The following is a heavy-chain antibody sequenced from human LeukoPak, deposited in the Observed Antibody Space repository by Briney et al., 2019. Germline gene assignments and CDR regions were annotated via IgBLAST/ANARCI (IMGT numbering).Heavy chain of an antibody. D-gene: IGHD1-1*01. CDR2: IYYSGST. Sequence: KASETLSLTCTVSGGSISSNYWTWIRQPPGKGLEWIGYIYYSGSTNYNPSLKSRVTISVDTSKNQFSLKLSSVTAADTAVYYCARLERLTTGTTFDYWGQGTLVTVSS. J-gene: IGHJ4*02. CDR1: GGSISSNY. V-gene: IGHV4-59*08. CDR3: ARLERLTTGTTFDY.